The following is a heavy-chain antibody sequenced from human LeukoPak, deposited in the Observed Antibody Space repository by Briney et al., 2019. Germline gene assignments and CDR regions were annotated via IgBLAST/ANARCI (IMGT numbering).Heavy chain of an antibody. CDR2: VSSNGNSK. Sequence: GGSLRLSCAASGFTFSRYVLHWVRQAPGKGLDWVAGVSSNGNSKYYTDSVKGRFTISRDNSKSTLDLQMNSLSTEDTAVYFCAREGYTSGRAPAFDLWGQGTVVTVSS. V-gene: IGHV3-30-3*01. CDR3: AREGYTSGRAPAFDL. CDR1: GFTFSRYV. J-gene: IGHJ3*01. D-gene: IGHD6-19*01.